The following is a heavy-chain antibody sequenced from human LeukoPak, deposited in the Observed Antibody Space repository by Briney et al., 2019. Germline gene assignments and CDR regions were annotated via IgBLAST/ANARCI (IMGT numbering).Heavy chain of an antibody. CDR2: IYYSGST. CDR3: ARRPTAGPRNWYFDL. CDR1: GGSISSGSYY. Sequence: PSQTLSLTCTVSGGSISSGSYYWSWIRQPPGKGLEWIGYIYYSGSTNYNPSLKSRVTISVDTSKNQFSLKLSSVTAADTAVYYCARRPTAGPRNWYFDLWGRGTLVTVSS. D-gene: IGHD3-10*01. J-gene: IGHJ2*01. V-gene: IGHV4-61*01.